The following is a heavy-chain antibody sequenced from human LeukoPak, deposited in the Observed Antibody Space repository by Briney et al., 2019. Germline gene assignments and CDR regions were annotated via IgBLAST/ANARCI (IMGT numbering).Heavy chain of an antibody. D-gene: IGHD7-27*01. J-gene: IGHJ4*02. V-gene: IGHV1-46*01. CDR3: ARVRDTGTLYMASDY. Sequence: ASVKVSCKASGYTFTDYHVHWVRQAPGLGLEWMGDINFSVGTTTSAQRFQGRLTMTSDTSTSTVYMELSSLRSEDTAVYYCARVRDTGTLYMASDYWGQGTLVTVSS. CDR1: GYTFTDYH. CDR2: INFSVGTT.